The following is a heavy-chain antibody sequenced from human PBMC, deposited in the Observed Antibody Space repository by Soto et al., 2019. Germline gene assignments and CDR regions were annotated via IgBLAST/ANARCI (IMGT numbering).Heavy chain of an antibody. CDR2: ISSTTNYI. CDR3: ARESEDLTSNFDY. Sequence: EVQLVESGGGLVRPGGSLRLSCAASGFTFSRYSMNWVRQAPGKGLEWVSSISSTTNYIYYADSMKGRFTVSRDNAKNSVYLDINSLSAEDTAVYYCARESEDLTSNFDYWCQGTLVTVSS. CDR1: GFTFSRYS. V-gene: IGHV3-21*01. J-gene: IGHJ4*02.